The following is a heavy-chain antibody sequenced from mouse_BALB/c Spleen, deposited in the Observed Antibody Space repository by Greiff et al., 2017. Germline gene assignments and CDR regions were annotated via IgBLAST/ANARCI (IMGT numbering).Heavy chain of an antibody. CDR1: GYSFTGYY. J-gene: IGHJ3*01. Sequence: LVKTGASVKISCKASGYSFTGYYMHWVKQRHGKSLEWIGYISCYNGATSYNQKFKGKATFTVDTSSSTAYMQFNSLTSEDSAVYYCARSSGNYWAYWGQGTLVTVSA. CDR3: ARSSGNYWAY. CDR2: ISCYNGAT. D-gene: IGHD2-1*01. V-gene: IGHV1S34*01.